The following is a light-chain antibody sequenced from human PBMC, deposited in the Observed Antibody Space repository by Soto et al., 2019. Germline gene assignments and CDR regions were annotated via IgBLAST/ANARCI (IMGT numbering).Light chain of an antibody. CDR2: KAS. Sequence: DIQMTQSPSTLSASVGDRVTITCRASQSISSWLAWYQQKPGKAPKLLIYKASSLESGVPSRFSGSGSETEFTLTLSSRQADDFATYYCQQYNSYPWTFGQGTKVEIK. CDR1: QSISSW. J-gene: IGKJ1*01. V-gene: IGKV1-5*03. CDR3: QQYNSYPWT.